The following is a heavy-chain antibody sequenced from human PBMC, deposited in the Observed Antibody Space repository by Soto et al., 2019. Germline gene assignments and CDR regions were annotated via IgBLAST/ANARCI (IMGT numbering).Heavy chain of an antibody. CDR3: ARDPNYNILTGLSFFEY. J-gene: IGHJ4*02. Sequence: QVHLVESGGGVVQPGKPLRLSCVASGFTFSIYAMHWVRQAPGKGLEWVAGTSSDGSDKYYADSVKGRFTISRDNFKNTLYLQMNSLRPEDTAMYYCARDPNYNILTGLSFFEYWGQGTLVTVSS. D-gene: IGHD3-9*01. CDR2: TSSDGSDK. V-gene: IGHV3-30-3*01. CDR1: GFTFSIYA.